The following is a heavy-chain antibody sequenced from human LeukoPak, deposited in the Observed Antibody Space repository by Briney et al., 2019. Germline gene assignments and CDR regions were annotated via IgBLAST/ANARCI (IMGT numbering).Heavy chain of an antibody. Sequence: GASVKVSCKASGYTFTSYAIHWVRQAPGQRLEWMGWISACNGNTKYSQNFQGRGTFISNTSATTPFMELSSLRSEDAAVYYCARASGGGSNDYWGQGTLVTVSS. V-gene: IGHV1-3*01. CDR3: ARASGGGSNDY. CDR2: ISACNGNT. D-gene: IGHD2-8*02. CDR1: GYTFTSYA. J-gene: IGHJ4*02.